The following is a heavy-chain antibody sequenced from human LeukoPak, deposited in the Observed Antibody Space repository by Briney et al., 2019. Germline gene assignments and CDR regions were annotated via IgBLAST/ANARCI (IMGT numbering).Heavy chain of an antibody. Sequence: PSETLSLTCAVYGGSFSGYYWSWIRQPPGKGLEWIGEINHSGSTNYKPSLKSRVTISVDTSKNQFSLKLSSVTAADTAVYYCARVPYRYWGQGTLVTVSS. J-gene: IGHJ4*02. CDR2: INHSGST. D-gene: IGHD3-16*01. CDR1: GGSFSGYY. CDR3: ARVPYRY. V-gene: IGHV4-34*01.